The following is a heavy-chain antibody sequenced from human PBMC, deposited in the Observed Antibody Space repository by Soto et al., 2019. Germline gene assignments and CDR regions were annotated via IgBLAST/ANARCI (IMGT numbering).Heavy chain of an antibody. CDR2: ISSTTNYI. Sequence: GGSLRLSCAASGFIFTRYSMNWVRQAPGKGLEWVSSISSTTNYIYYGDSMKGRFTISRDNAKNSLYLEVTGLRAEDTAVYYCARESEDLTSNFDYWGDGTMVTVYS. CDR3: ARESEDLTSNFDY. J-gene: IGHJ4*01. V-gene: IGHV3-21*06. CDR1: GFIFTRYS.